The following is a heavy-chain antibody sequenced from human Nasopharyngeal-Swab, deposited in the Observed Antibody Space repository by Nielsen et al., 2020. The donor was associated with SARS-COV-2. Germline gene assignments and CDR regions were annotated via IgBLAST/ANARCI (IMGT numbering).Heavy chain of an antibody. D-gene: IGHD3-10*01. Sequence: GGSLTPPCHASAPPRRRKGKKRARKEVGKGLEWVAVIWYDGSNKYYADSVKGRFTISRDNSKNTLYLQMNSLRAEDTAVYYCARDPRGGYYYYYGMDVWGQGTTVTVSS. J-gene: IGHJ6*02. CDR1: APPRRRKG. CDR2: IWYDGSNK. CDR3: ARDPRGGYYYYYGMDV. V-gene: IGHV3-33*08.